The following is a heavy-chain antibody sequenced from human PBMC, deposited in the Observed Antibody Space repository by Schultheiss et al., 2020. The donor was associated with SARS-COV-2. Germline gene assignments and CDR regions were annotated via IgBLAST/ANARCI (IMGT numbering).Heavy chain of an antibody. Sequence: GESLKISCAASGFTVSSNYMSWVRQAPGKGLEWVSAIGTAGDPYYPGSVKGRFTISRDNSKNTLYLQMNSLRAEDTAVYYCARGRYSSSWYGTDYWGQGTLVTVSS. CDR1: GFTVSSNY. CDR2: IGTAGDP. D-gene: IGHD6-13*01. V-gene: IGHV3-66*01. CDR3: ARGRYSSSWYGTDY. J-gene: IGHJ4*02.